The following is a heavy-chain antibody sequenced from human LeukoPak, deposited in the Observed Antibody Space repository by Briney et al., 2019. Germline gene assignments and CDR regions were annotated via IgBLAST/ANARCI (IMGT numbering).Heavy chain of an antibody. CDR1: GFTLTSDK. CDR2: FDTGGSST. J-gene: IGHJ3*02. D-gene: IGHD1-1*01. V-gene: IGHV3-74*01. Sequence: GVSLRLSCAVSGFTLTSDKMHWVRQAPGKGLVWVSRFDTGGSSTTYADYVRGRFTISRDNAKNTLYLQMNSLRAEDTAVYYCARGSSNWNNAFDIWGQGTMVTVSS. CDR3: ARGSSNWNNAFDI.